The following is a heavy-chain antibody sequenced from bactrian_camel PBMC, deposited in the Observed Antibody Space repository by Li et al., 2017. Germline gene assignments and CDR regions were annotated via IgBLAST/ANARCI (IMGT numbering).Heavy chain of an antibody. J-gene: IGHJ4*01. Sequence: LVESGGGSVQAGGSLKLSCTVSGHTSRSNCMGWFREVPGEEREGIAAIWIGGSTFYTDAVKGRFTVSQDTAENMVYLQMNSLSPEDTAMYYCAADNRRVCMPWTSIQWLPEANYRGQGTQVTVS. CDR2: IWIGGST. CDR3: AADNRRVCMPWTSIQWLPEANY. D-gene: IGHD1*01. CDR1: GHTSRSNC. V-gene: IGHV3-3*01.